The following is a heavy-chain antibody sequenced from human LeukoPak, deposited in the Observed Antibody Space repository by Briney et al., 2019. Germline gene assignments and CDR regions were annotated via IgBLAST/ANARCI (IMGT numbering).Heavy chain of an antibody. J-gene: IGHJ4*02. D-gene: IGHD6-6*01. CDR1: GYTFTSYY. Sequence: ASVTVSCTASGYTFTSYYMHWVRQAPGPGHEWMGIINPSGGSTSYAQKFQGRVTMTRDTSTSTVYMELSSLRSEDTAVYYCARDPDSSSSFDYWGQGTLVTVSS. V-gene: IGHV1-46*01. CDR3: ARDPDSSSSFDY. CDR2: INPSGGST.